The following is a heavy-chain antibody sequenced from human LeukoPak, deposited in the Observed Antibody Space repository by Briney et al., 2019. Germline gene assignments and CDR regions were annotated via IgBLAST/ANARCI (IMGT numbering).Heavy chain of an antibody. V-gene: IGHV1-2*06. CDR1: GYTFNGYY. CDR3: ARGTTIFGVVIIRFDP. Sequence: ASVKVSCKASGYTFNGYYMRWVRQAPGQGLEWMGRINPNSGGTNYAQKFQGRVTMTRDTSISTAYMELSRLRSDDTAVYYCARGTTIFGVVIIRFDPWGQGTLVTVSS. CDR2: INPNSGGT. D-gene: IGHD3-3*01. J-gene: IGHJ5*02.